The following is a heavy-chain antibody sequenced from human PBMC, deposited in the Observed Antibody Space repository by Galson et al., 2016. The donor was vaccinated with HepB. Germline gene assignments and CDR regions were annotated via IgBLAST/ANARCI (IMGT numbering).Heavy chain of an antibody. J-gene: IGHJ4*02. V-gene: IGHV3-23*01. D-gene: IGHD2-15*01. CDR1: GFIFSDYY. Sequence: SLRLSCAASGFIFSDYYMSWIRQAPGKGLEWVAAISYSGASAYYADSAKGRFTISRDNSKNTVFLQMNSLGAKDTALYYCAKVLRQSGPDDHFDSWGQGTLVTVSS. CDR3: AKVLRQSGPDDHFDS. CDR2: ISYSGASA.